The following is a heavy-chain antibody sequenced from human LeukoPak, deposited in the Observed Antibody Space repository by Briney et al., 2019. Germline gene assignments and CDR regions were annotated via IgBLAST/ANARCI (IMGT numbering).Heavy chain of an antibody. CDR1: GFTFSSYA. CDR2: ISYDGSNK. V-gene: IGHV3-30*04. CDR3: ARGLDIFSFDY. J-gene: IGHJ4*02. D-gene: IGHD2-2*03. Sequence: PGGSLRLSCAASGFTFSSYAMHWVRQAPGKGLEWVAVISYDGSNKYYADSVKGRFTISRDNSKNTLYLQMNSLRAEDTAVYYCARGLDIFSFDYWGQGTLVTVSS.